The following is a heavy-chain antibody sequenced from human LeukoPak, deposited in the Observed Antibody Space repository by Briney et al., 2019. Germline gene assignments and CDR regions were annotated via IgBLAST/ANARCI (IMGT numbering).Heavy chain of an antibody. V-gene: IGHV3-21*01. D-gene: IGHD2-15*01. CDR1: GFTFSSYS. CDR2: ISSSSSYI. J-gene: IGHJ4*02. Sequence: PGGSLRLSCAASGFTFSSYSKNWVRQAPGKGLEWVSSISSSSSYIYYADSVKGRFTISRDNAKNSLYLQMNSLRAEDTAVYYCASDGYCSGGSCSVDWGQGTLVTVSS. CDR3: ASDGYCSGGSCSVD.